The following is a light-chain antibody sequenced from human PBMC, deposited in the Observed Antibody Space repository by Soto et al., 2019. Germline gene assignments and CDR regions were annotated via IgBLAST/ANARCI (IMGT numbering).Light chain of an antibody. CDR3: QKLDSYPPP. CDR1: QGINTY. CDR2: GAS. V-gene: IGKV1-9*01. Sequence: IQLTQSPSSLSASVGDRVTITCRASQGINTYLAWYQQKAGKAPKLLIYGASSLQSGVPTRFSGRGYGTELTLTISSLQPEDFATYCCQKLDSYPPPFGAGTKVEL. J-gene: IGKJ4*01.